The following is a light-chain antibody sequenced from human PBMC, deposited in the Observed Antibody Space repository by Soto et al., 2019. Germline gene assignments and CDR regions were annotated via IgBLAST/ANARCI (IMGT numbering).Light chain of an antibody. Sequence: EIVMTQSPASLSVYPVERATLSCRASQWFSLDLAWSQQKPGQAPRLLIYGASTRATGIPARCSGSGSGTNFTIIISGQQPEDFAVYYCQQYKNCPPWTFGQGTKVEI. V-gene: IGKV3-15*01. J-gene: IGKJ1*01. CDR2: GAS. CDR1: QWFSLD. CDR3: QQYKNCPPWT.